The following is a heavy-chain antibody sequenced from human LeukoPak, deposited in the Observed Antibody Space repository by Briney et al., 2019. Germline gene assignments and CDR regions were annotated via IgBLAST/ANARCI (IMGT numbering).Heavy chain of an antibody. Sequence: GGSLRLSCAASGFTFSSFAIHWVRQAPGKGLEWVAVISYEGSNKYYADSVKGRFTISRDNSKNTLFLQMNSLRVEDTALYYCAKDLGGPGSSPFGYWGQGTLVTVSS. D-gene: IGHD3-10*01. CDR1: GFTFSSFA. V-gene: IGHV3-30*18. CDR2: ISYEGSNK. J-gene: IGHJ4*02. CDR3: AKDLGGPGSSPFGY.